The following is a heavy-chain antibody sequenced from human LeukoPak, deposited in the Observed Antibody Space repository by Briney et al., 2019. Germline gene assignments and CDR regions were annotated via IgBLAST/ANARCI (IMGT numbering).Heavy chain of an antibody. J-gene: IGHJ4*02. V-gene: IGHV4-39*01. CDR3: ARQWYSGSYQDY. CDR1: GGSLSSSSYY. Sequence: SETLSLTCTVSGGSLSSSSYYWGWIRQPPGKGLEWIGSMYYSGSTYYNPSPKSRVTISVDTSKNQFSLKLSSVTAADTAVYYCARQWYSGSYQDYWGQGTLVTVSS. CDR2: MYYSGST. D-gene: IGHD1-26*01.